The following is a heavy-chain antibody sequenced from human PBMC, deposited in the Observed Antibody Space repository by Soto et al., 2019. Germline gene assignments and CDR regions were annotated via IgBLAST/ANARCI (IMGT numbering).Heavy chain of an antibody. CDR2: IHHSGST. Sequence: SETLSLTCSVSGGSITSHYCSWFRQPPGKGLGWIGYIHHSGSTSYNPSLKSRVTMSVDTSKNQLSLKLSSVTAADTAVYYCATSLYSYGPRFAYWGQGTLVTVSS. CDR1: GGSITSHY. CDR3: ATSLYSYGPRFAY. V-gene: IGHV4-59*11. J-gene: IGHJ4*02. D-gene: IGHD5-18*01.